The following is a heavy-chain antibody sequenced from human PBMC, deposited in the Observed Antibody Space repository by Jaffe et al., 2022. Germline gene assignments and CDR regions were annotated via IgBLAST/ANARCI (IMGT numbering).Heavy chain of an antibody. D-gene: IGHD6-19*01. CDR1: GFTFRTYW. J-gene: IGHJ4*02. V-gene: IGHV3-7*05. CDR3: AKGGSAWIY. Sequence: EVQLVESGGGLVRPGGSLRLSCAASGFTFRTYWMSWVRQAPGKGLEWLATIKEDGNDKRYADSAKGRFTISRDNAKNSLYLEINSLRDDDTAVYYCAKGGSAWIYGGQGTLVTVSS. CDR2: IKEDGNDK.